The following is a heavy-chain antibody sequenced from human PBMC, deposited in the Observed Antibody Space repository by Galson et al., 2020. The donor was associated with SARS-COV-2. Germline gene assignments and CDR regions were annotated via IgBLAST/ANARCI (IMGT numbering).Heavy chain of an antibody. CDR2: IEWDDEK. J-gene: IGHJ6*02. CDR1: GFSLSTSGMC. V-gene: IGHV2-70*01. D-gene: IGHD6-13*01. Sequence: SGPTLVKPTQTLTLTCTFSGFSLSTSGMCVTWIRQAPGKALEWLALIEWDDEKYYSTTLKTRLTISKDTSKNQVVLTMTNMDPVDTATYYDARAHLFAADDYYFGMGVWGQGTTVTVSS. CDR3: ARAHLFAADDYYFGMGV.